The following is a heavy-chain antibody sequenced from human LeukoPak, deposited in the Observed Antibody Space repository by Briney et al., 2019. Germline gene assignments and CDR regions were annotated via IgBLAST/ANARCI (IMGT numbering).Heavy chain of an antibody. J-gene: IGHJ4*02. Sequence: GASVKVSCKASGYTFTGYYMHWVRQAPGQGLEWMGRISTNNGNTNYAQKFQGRVTMTTDTSTSTAHMELRSLRSDDTAVYCCARVGTDCSGGSCHWGQGTLVTVSS. CDR3: ARVGTDCSGGSCH. CDR1: GYTFTGYY. D-gene: IGHD2-15*01. CDR2: ISTNNGNT. V-gene: IGHV1-18*04.